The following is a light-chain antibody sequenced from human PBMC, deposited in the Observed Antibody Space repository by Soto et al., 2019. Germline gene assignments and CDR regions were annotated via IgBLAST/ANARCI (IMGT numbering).Light chain of an antibody. V-gene: IGLV2-11*01. J-gene: IGLJ3*02. Sequence: QSALTQPRSVSGSQGPTVTISCTGTSSDVGGYNYVSWYQQHPCKAPKLMIYDVSKRPSGAPDRFSGSESGNTASLTISGLQAEDEADYYCCSYAGRYTPCVFGGGTQLTVL. CDR2: DVS. CDR3: CSYAGRYTPCV. CDR1: SSDVGGYNY.